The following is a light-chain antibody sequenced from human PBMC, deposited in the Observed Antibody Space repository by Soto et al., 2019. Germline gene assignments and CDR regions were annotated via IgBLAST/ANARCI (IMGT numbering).Light chain of an antibody. CDR1: SSDVGGYNY. Sequence: QSALTQPASVSGSPGQSITISCTGTSSDVGGYNYVSWYQQHPGKAPKLMIYDVSNRPSGVSNRFSGSKSGNTASLTISGLQAEDEADYDCSSYTSSSTIVVFGGGTKLTGL. V-gene: IGLV2-14*01. CDR2: DVS. J-gene: IGLJ2*01. CDR3: SSYTSSSTIVV.